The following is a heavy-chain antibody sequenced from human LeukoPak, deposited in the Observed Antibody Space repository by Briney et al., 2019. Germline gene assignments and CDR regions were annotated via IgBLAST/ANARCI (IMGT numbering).Heavy chain of an antibody. CDR2: IYYSGST. CDR3: ARDGFYDSSGYYYNWVFDY. Sequence: SETLSLTCTVSGESISGFYWTWIRQPPGKGLEWIGYIYYSGSTNYNPSLKSRVTISVDTSKNQFSLKLSSVTAADTAVYYCARDGFYDSSGYYYNWVFDYWGQGTLVTVSS. D-gene: IGHD3-22*01. V-gene: IGHV4-59*01. CDR1: GESISGFY. J-gene: IGHJ4*02.